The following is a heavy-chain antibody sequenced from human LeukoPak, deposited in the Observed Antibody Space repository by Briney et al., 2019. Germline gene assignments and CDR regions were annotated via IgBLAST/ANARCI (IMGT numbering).Heavy chain of an antibody. V-gene: IGHV4-61*02. D-gene: IGHD6-13*01. CDR1: GGSISSGSYY. Sequence: RPSQTLSLTCTVSGGSISSGSYYWSWIRQPAGKGLEWIGRIYTSGSTNYNPSLKSRVTISVDRSKNQFSLRLSSVTAADTAVYYCARIQQPGCFDYWGQGTLVTVSS. J-gene: IGHJ4*02. CDR3: ARIQQPGCFDY. CDR2: IYTSGST.